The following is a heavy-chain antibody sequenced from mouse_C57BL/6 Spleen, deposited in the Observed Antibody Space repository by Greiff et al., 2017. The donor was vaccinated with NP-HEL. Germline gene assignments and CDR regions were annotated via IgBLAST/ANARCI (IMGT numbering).Heavy chain of an antibody. J-gene: IGHJ4*01. CDR2: IYPGDGDT. Sequence: QVQLKQSGPELVKPGASVKISCKASGYAFGSSWMNWVKQRPGKGLEWIGRIYPGDGDTNYNGKFKGKATLTADKSSSTAYMQLSSLTSEDSAVYFCASRGNYYAMDYWGQGTSVTVSS. CDR3: ASRGNYYAMDY. CDR1: GYAFGSSW. V-gene: IGHV1-82*01. D-gene: IGHD2-1*01.